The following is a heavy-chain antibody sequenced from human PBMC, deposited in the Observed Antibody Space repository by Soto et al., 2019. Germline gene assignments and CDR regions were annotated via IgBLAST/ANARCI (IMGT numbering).Heavy chain of an antibody. D-gene: IGHD1-26*01. CDR1: GGSIRSYY. J-gene: IGHJ6*02. CDR3: AREGASGFGMDV. Sequence: SETLSLTCNVSGGSIRSYYWSWVRQPAGKPLEWIGRIYTSGSTNYNPSLKSRVSMSVDTSKNQFSLEVTSVTAADTAVYYCAREGASGFGMDVWGQGPTVTVSS. V-gene: IGHV4-4*07. CDR2: IYTSGST.